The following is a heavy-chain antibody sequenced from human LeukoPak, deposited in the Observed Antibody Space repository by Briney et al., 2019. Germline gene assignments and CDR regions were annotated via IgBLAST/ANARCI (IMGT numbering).Heavy chain of an antibody. CDR1: GFTYTAYW. J-gene: IGHJ5*02. CDR3: ARSGFWSGSHGFDP. CDR2: IKQGGSEE. Sequence: GGSLRLSCAASGFTYTAYWMSWVRQVPGKELEWVAKIKQGGSEEYYVDSVKGRFTISRDNAKNSLYLEMNNLRVEDTAVYHCARSGFWSGSHGFDPWGQGTLVTVSS. D-gene: IGHD3-3*01. V-gene: IGHV3-7*01.